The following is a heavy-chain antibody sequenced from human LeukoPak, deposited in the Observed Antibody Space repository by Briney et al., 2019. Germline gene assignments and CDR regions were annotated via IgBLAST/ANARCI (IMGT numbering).Heavy chain of an antibody. J-gene: IGHJ2*01. Sequence: GGSLRLSCAASGFTFSNYNMNWVRQAPGKGLEWVSSISSSSSYIYYADSVKGRFTISRDNAKNSLYLQMNSLRAEDTAVYYCARRVAPDWYFDLWGRGTLVTVSS. CDR2: ISSSSSYI. CDR3: ARRVAPDWYFDL. D-gene: IGHD2-15*01. CDR1: GFTFSNYN. V-gene: IGHV3-21*01.